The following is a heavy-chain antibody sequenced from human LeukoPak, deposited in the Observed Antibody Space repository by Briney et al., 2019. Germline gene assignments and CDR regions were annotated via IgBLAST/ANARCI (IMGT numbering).Heavy chain of an antibody. CDR2: IWYDGSNK. CDR1: GFTFNSYG. J-gene: IGHJ6*02. Sequence: PGGSLRLSCAASGFTFNSYGMHWVRQAPGKGLEWVAVIWYDGSNKYYADSVKGRFTISRDNPKNTLYLQMNSLRAEDTAVYYCARERYSSSYYYYYGMDVWGQGTTVTVSS. D-gene: IGHD6-6*01. V-gene: IGHV3-33*01. CDR3: ARERYSSSYYYYYGMDV.